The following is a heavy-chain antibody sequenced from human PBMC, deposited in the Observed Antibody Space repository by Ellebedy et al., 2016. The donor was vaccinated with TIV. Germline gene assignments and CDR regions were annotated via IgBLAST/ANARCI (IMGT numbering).Heavy chain of an antibody. V-gene: IGHV1-46*01. D-gene: IGHD5-24*01. CDR2: INSSGGGT. J-gene: IGHJ3*01. CDR3: ARRDGYNPFSFDV. Sequence: ASVKVSXKASGYTFTSYHVDWVRQAPGQGLEWMGIINSSGGGTSNAQKFQGRITMTRDTSMNTVYMELTSLRFEDTAVYYCARRDGYNPFSFDVWGQGTMVTVSS. CDR1: GYTFTSYH.